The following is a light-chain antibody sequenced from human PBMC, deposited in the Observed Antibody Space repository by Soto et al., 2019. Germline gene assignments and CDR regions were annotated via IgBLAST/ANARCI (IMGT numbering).Light chain of an antibody. J-gene: IGLJ3*02. V-gene: IGLV1-44*01. CDR1: SSNIGSNA. CDR2: SDD. CDR3: AAWGDSLNTWV. Sequence: QSVLTQPPSASGTPGQRVTISCSGSSSNIGSNAVSWYQHFPGTAPKVLIYSDDQRPSGVPDRFSGSKSGTSASLAISGLQAEDEADYFCAAWGDSLNTWVFGGGTKLIVL.